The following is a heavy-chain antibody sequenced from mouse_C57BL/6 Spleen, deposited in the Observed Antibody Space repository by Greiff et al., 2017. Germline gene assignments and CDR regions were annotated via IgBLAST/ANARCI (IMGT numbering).Heavy chain of an antibody. CDR3: ARGGTTVKAWFAY. Sequence: ESGPGLVKPSQSLSLTCSVTGYSITSGYYWNWIRQFPGNKLEWMGYISYDGSNNYNPSLKNRISITRDTSKNQFFLKLNSVTTEDTATYYCARGGTTVKAWFAYWGQGTLVTVSA. D-gene: IGHD1-1*01. J-gene: IGHJ3*01. V-gene: IGHV3-6*01. CDR1: GYSITSGYY. CDR2: ISYDGSN.